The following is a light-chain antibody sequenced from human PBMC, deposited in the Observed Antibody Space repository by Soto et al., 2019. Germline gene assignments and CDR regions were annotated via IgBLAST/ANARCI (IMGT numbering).Light chain of an antibody. CDR2: GAS. J-gene: IGKJ2*01. V-gene: IGKV1-39*01. CDR3: QQTYTTPYT. CDR1: QNIIKY. Sequence: DIQMTQSPSSLSASVGDRVTITCRTSQNIIKYLNWYQQKPGKAPKLLIYGASTLQTGVPSRFSGGGSGTDFTLTISSLQPEDFATYYCQQTYTTPYTFGQGTKRDIK.